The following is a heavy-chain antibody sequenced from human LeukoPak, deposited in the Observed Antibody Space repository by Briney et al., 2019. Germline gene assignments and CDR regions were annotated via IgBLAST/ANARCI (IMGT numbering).Heavy chain of an antibody. CDR1: GFTFSDYY. J-gene: IGHJ6*03. D-gene: IGHD3-22*01. V-gene: IGHV3-11*01. CDR3: ARESSDYYYYMDV. CDR2: ISSSGATI. Sequence: PGGSLRLSCAASGFTFSDYYMNWIRQAPGKGLEWVSYISSSGATIYYADSVKGRFTISRDNAKNSLYLQMNSLRAEDTAVYYCARESSDYYYYMDVWGKGTTVTISS.